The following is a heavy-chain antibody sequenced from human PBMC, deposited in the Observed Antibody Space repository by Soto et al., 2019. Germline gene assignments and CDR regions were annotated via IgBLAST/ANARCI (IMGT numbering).Heavy chain of an antibody. CDR2: VSTNGGTS. V-gene: IGHV3-64D*06. CDR1: GFTFSIYA. Sequence: LRLSCSASGFTFSIYAMHWVRQAPGKGLEYVSAVSTNGGTSYYADSAKGRFTISRDNSRNTLYLQMNSLRPEDTAVYYCVKDRAPRDGYKTQPGSWGLGTLVTVSS. J-gene: IGHJ5*02. CDR3: VKDRAPRDGYKTQPGS. D-gene: IGHD5-12*01.